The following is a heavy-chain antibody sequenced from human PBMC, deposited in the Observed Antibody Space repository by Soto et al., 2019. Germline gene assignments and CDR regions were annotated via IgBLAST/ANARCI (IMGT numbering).Heavy chain of an antibody. J-gene: IGHJ6*02. CDR3: ANGRGSSSWEDYYYYYGMDV. CDR2: ISGSGGST. D-gene: IGHD6-13*01. CDR1: GFTFSSYA. Sequence: GGSLRLSCAASGFTFSSYAMSWVRQAPGKVLEWVSAISGSGGSTYYADSVKGRFTISGDNSKNTLYLQMNSLRAEDTAVYYCANGRGSSSWEDYYYYYGMDVWGQGTTVPVSS. V-gene: IGHV3-23*01.